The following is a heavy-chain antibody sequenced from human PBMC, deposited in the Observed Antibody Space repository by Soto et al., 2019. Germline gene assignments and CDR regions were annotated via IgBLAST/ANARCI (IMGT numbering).Heavy chain of an antibody. D-gene: IGHD2-2*02. CDR3: ARDRCSSTSCYTLYYGMDV. CDR2: IIPIFGTA. J-gene: IGHJ6*02. Sequence: SVKVSCKASGGTFSSYVISWVRQAPGQGLEWMGGIIPIFGTANYAQKFQGRVTITADESTSTAYMELSSLRSEDTAVYYCARDRCSSTSCYTLYYGMDVWGQGTTVTVSS. CDR1: GGTFSSYV. V-gene: IGHV1-69*13.